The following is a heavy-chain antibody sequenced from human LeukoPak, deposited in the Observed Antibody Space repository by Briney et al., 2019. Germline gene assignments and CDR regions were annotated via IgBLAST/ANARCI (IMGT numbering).Heavy chain of an antibody. Sequence: SVKVSCKASGGTFSSYAISWVRQAPGQGLEWMGGIIPIFGTANYAQKFQGRVTMTRDTSTSTVYMELSSLRSEDTAVYYCARDGLQLWPYLDNWGQETLVTFSS. D-gene: IGHD5-18*01. J-gene: IGHJ4*02. V-gene: IGHV1-69*05. CDR3: ARDGLQLWPYLDN. CDR2: IIPIFGTA. CDR1: GGTFSSYA.